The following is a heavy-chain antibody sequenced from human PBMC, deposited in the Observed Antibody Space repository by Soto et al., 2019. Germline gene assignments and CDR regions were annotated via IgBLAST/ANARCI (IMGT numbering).Heavy chain of an antibody. CDR1: GFTFSSYG. CDR2: IWYDGSNK. D-gene: IGHD3-22*01. V-gene: IGHV3-33*01. Sequence: GGSLRLSFAASGFTFSSYGMHWVRQAPGKVLEWVAVIWYDGSNKYYAYSVKGRFTISRDNSKNTLYLQMNSLRAEDKAVYYCERDQGDSSGYDPVGMEVWGQGTTVTVSS. CDR3: ERDQGDSSGYDPVGMEV. J-gene: IGHJ6*02.